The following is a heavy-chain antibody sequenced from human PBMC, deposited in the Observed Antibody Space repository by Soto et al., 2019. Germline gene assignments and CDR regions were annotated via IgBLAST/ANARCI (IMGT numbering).Heavy chain of an antibody. J-gene: IGHJ4*02. CDR3: TKGGTVPFDY. D-gene: IGHD3-16*01. CDR2: VFFDGNYK. Sequence: QVPFMQSGGGVVQPGKSLRLSCAASGVTFSRYAMHWVRQAPGERLEWVAVVFFDGNYKNYGDSVKGRFTVSRDNSKNTTYLQMNGLRPEDTGVYYCTKGGTVPFDYWGQGSLVIVSS. CDR1: GVTFSRYA. V-gene: IGHV3-30*18.